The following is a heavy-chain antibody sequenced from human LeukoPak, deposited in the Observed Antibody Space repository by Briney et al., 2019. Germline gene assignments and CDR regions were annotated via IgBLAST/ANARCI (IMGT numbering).Heavy chain of an antibody. D-gene: IGHD1-26*01. CDR3: TRLRGTYFGFDI. V-gene: IGHV3-73*01. J-gene: IGHJ3*02. Sequence: PGGSLRLSCAASGFIFSDSAVHWVRQVSGKGLEWVGRIKNKYNNYATAYAASVKGRSTISRDDSKNVAYLQMNSLKMEDTAIYYCTRLRGTYFGFDIWGQGTMVTVSS. CDR2: IKNKYNNYAT. CDR1: GFIFSDSA.